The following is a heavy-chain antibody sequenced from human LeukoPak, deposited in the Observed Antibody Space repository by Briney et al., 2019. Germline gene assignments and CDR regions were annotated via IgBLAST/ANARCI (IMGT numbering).Heavy chain of an antibody. CDR3: ARGSSIPNAWDY. Sequence: SQTLSLTCAISGHSVSCNNAAWTWMSQSPSRVLQRLGRTYYRSKWYNDYAVSVKSRITINPDTSKNQFSLQLNSVTPEDTAVYYCARGSSIPNAWDYWGQGTLVTVSS. CDR1: GHSVSCNNAA. D-gene: IGHD2-21*01. J-gene: IGHJ4*02. V-gene: IGHV6-1*01. CDR2: TYYRSKWYN.